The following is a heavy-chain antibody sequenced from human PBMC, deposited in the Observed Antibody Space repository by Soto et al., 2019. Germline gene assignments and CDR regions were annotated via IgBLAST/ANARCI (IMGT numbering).Heavy chain of an antibody. D-gene: IGHD5-18*01. CDR3: ARISRYSHNPQNLDY. Sequence: GASVKVSFKASGYTFTSYGISWVRQAPGQGLEWMGWISAYNGNTNYAQKLQGRVTMTTDTSTSTAYMELRSLRSDDTAVYYCARISRYSHNPQNLDYWGQGTLVTVSS. CDR1: GYTFTSYG. CDR2: ISAYNGNT. J-gene: IGHJ4*02. V-gene: IGHV1-18*04.